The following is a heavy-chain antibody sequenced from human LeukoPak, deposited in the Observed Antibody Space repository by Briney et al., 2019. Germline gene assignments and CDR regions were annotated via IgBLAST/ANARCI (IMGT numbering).Heavy chain of an antibody. D-gene: IGHD5-24*01. CDR3: ARMIEMATISYFDY. CDR2: ISSSDSTI. CDR1: GFTFSSYE. V-gene: IGHV3-48*03. J-gene: IGHJ4*02. Sequence: GGSLTLSCAASGFTFSSYEMNWVRQAPGKGLEWVSYISSSDSTIYYADSVRGRFTISRDNAKNSLYLQMNSLRAGDTAVYYCARMIEMATISYFDYWGQGTLVTVSS.